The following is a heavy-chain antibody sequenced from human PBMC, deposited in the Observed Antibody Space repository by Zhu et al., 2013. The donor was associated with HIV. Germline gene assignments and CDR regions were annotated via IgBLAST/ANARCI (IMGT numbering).Heavy chain of an antibody. CDR1: GYTFTSYY. D-gene: IGHD6-6*01. CDR3: ARRQLVDYYYYGMDV. Sequence: QVQLVQSGAEVKKPGASVKVSCKASGYTFTSYYMHWVRQAPGQGLEWMGIINPSGGSTSYAQKFQGRVTMTRDTSTSTVYMELSSLRSEDTAVYYCARRQLVDYYYYGMDVWGQGTTVTVSS. J-gene: IGHJ6*02. V-gene: IGHV1-46*03. CDR2: INPSGGST.